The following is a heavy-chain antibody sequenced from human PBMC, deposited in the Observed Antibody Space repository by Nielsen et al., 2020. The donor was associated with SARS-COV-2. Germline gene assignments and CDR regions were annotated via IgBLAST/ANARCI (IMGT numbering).Heavy chain of an antibody. V-gene: IGHV3-21*01. CDR1: GFTFSSYS. J-gene: IGHJ4*02. CDR3: ARLHTRIGGY. Sequence: GESLKISCAASGFTFSSYSMNWVRQAPGKGLEWVSSISSSSSYIYYADSVKGRFTISRDNAKNSLYLQMNSLRAEDTAVYYCARLHTRIGGYWGQGTLVTVSS. D-gene: IGHD3-10*02. CDR2: ISSSSSYI.